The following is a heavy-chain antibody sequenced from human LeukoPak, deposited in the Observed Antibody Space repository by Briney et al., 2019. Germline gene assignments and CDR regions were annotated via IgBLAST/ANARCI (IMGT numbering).Heavy chain of an antibody. CDR1: GGSIGSGGYF. CDR3: ARAARGYLYYFDY. J-gene: IGHJ4*02. D-gene: IGHD3-22*01. CDR2: IYYTGST. V-gene: IGHV4-31*03. Sequence: PSETLSLTCTVSGGSIGSGGYFWSWIRQHPGKDLEWIGYIYYTGSTYYNPSLKSRVAMSLDTSKNQFSLKLSSVTAADTAVYYCARAARGYLYYFDYWGQGTLVTVSS.